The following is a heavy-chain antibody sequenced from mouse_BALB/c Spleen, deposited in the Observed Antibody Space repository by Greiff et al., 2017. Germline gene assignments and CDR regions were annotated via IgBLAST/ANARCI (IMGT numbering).Heavy chain of an antibody. CDR3: ARGRGPFAY. J-gene: IGHJ3*01. CDR2: ISDGGSYT. Sequence: EVKLMESGGGLVKPGGSLKLSCAASGFTFSDYYMYWVRQTPEKRLEWVATISDGGSYTYYPDSVKGRFTISRDNAKNNLYLQMSSLKSEDTAMYYCARGRGPFAYWGQGTLVTVSA. V-gene: IGHV5-4*02. CDR1: GFTFSDYY.